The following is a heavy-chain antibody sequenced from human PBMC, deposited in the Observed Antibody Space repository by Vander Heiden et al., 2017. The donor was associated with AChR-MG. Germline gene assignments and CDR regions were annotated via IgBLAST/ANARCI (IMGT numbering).Heavy chain of an antibody. CDR1: GGSFSGYY. D-gene: IGHD3-3*01. CDR2: INHSGST. Sequence: QVQLQQWGAGLLKPSETLSLTCAVYGGSFSGYYWSWIRQPPGKGLEWIGEINHSGSTNDNPSLKSRVTISVDTSKNQFSMKMSSVTAADTAVYDGARAYDSTIDYWGQGTLVTVSS. J-gene: IGHJ4*02. V-gene: IGHV4-34*01. CDR3: ARAYDSTIDY.